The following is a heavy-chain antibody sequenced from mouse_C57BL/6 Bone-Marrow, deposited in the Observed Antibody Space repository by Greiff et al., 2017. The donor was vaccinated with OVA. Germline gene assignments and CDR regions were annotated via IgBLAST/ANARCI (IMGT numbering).Heavy chain of an antibody. CDR2: IYPGSGST. CDR1: GYTFTSYW. V-gene: IGHV1-55*01. CDR3: AIYYDYDKGY. D-gene: IGHD2-4*01. Sequence: QVQLQQSGAELVQPGASVKMSCKASGYTFTSYWITWVKQRPGQGLEWIGDIYPGSGSTNYNEKFKIKATLTVDTSSSTAYMQLSSLTSEDSAVYYCAIYYDYDKGYWGQGTTLTVSS. J-gene: IGHJ2*01.